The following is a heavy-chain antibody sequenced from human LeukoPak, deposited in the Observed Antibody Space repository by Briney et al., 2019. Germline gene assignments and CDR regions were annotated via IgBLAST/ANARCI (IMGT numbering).Heavy chain of an antibody. J-gene: IGHJ4*02. CDR1: GGSISSYY. Sequence: PSETLSLTCTVSGGSISSYYWSWIRQPPGKGLEWIGEINHSGSTNYNPSLKSRVTISVDTSKNQFSLKLSSVTAADTAVYYCARGLKLSYWGQGTLVTVSS. V-gene: IGHV4-34*01. CDR2: INHSGST. CDR3: ARGLKLSY.